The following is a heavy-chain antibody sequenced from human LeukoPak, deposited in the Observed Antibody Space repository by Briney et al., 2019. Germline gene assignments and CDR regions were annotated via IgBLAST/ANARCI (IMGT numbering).Heavy chain of an antibody. J-gene: IGHJ3*02. Sequence: GGSLRLSCAASGIIFSTYGMHWVRQAPGKGLEWVAAIWYDGNNKYYAGSVKGRFTISRDNSKNTLYLQMNSLRGEDTAVYYCAKDRGYDILTAGGFDIWGQGTMVTVSS. CDR2: IWYDGNNK. V-gene: IGHV3-33*06. D-gene: IGHD3-9*01. CDR1: GIIFSTYG. CDR3: AKDRGYDILTAGGFDI.